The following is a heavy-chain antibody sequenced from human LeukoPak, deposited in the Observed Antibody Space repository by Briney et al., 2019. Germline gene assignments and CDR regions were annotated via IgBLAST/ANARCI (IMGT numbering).Heavy chain of an antibody. CDR2: IYYSGST. CDR1: GGSISSSSYY. D-gene: IGHD5-18*01. Sequence: SETLSLTCTVSGGSISSSSYYWGWIRQPPGKGLEWIGSIYYSGSTNYNPSLKSRVTISVDTSKNQFSLKLSSVTAADTAVYYCAKAPAEDTAMAFLDYWGQGTLVTVSS. J-gene: IGHJ4*02. V-gene: IGHV4-39*07. CDR3: AKAPAEDTAMAFLDY.